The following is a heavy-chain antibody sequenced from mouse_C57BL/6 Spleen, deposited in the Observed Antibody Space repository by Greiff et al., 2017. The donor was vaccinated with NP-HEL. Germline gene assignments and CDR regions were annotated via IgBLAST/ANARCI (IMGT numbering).Heavy chain of an antibody. D-gene: IGHD4-1*01. CDR2: ISSGSSTI. V-gene: IGHV5-17*01. J-gene: IGHJ4*01. Sequence: EVQLVESGGGLVKPGGSLKLSCAASGFTFSDYGMHWVRQAPEKGLEWVAYISSGSSTIYYADTVKGRFTISRDNAKNTLFLQMTSLRSEDTAMYYCARRDWDGAMDYWGQGTSVTVSS. CDR3: ARRDWDGAMDY. CDR1: GFTFSDYG.